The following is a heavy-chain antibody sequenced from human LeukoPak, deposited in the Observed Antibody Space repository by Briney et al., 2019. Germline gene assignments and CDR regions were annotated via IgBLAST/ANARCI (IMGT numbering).Heavy chain of an antibody. J-gene: IGHJ4*02. CDR1: GFTSSSYA. V-gene: IGHV3-23*01. D-gene: IGHD3-22*01. CDR3: ARETYYYDSSGYPIDY. CDR2: ISGSGGST. Sequence: GGSLRLSCAASGFTSSSYAMSWVRQAPGKGLEWVSAISGSGGSTYYADSVKGRFTISRDNAKNSLYLQMNSLRAEDTAVYYCARETYYYDSSGYPIDYWGQGTLVTVSS.